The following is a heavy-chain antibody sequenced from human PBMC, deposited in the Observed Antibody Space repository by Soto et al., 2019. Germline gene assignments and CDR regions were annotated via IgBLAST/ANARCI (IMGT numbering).Heavy chain of an antibody. CDR3: ASHFTGVLVLGTSPPGGDNYGWDV. V-gene: IGHV1-8*01. Sequence: ASVKVSCKASGYTFTSYDINWVRQATGQGLEWMGWMNPNSGNTGYAQKFQGRVTITADKSTSTAYMELSSLRSDDTAVYYCASHFTGVLVLGTSPPGGDNYGWDVWGQGTTVTVSS. J-gene: IGHJ6*02. D-gene: IGHD2-8*02. CDR2: MNPNSGNT. CDR1: GYTFTSYD.